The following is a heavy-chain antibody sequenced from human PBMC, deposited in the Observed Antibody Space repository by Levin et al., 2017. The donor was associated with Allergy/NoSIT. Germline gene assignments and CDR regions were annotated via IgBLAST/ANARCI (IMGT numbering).Heavy chain of an antibody. Sequence: GESLKISCETSGYTFTNYWIGWVRQMPGKGLEWMGIIYPRDSGTRYSPSFQGHITISVDKSISTAYLQWNSLEASDTAIYYCARQAWMSGPPIDHWGQGTLVTVSS. J-gene: IGHJ4*02. V-gene: IGHV5-51*01. CDR2: IYPRDSGT. D-gene: IGHD2-2*03. CDR3: ARQAWMSGPPIDH. CDR1: GYTFTNYW.